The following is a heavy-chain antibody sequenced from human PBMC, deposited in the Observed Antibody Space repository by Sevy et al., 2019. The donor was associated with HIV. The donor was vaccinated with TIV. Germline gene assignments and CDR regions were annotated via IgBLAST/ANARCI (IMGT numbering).Heavy chain of an antibody. Sequence: GGSLRLSCAGSGFTFGSYMMNWVRQAPGRGLEWMSRISRTGGNTEYGNSRKGRFTISRDNSKKTVHLQMKDLRADDTALYYCVKEGRDDFNPYLDFWGQGILVTVSS. D-gene: IGHD2-15*01. CDR1: GFTFGSYM. V-gene: IGHV3-23*01. CDR2: ISRTGGNT. CDR3: VKEGRDDFNPYLDF. J-gene: IGHJ4*02.